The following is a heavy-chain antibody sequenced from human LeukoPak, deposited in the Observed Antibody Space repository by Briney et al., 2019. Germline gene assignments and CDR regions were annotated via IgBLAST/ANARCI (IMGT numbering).Heavy chain of an antibody. CDR3: VRGVAAADYYYYMDV. CDR1: GGSISTSNYY. D-gene: IGHD6-13*01. V-gene: IGHV4-39*07. Sequence: SETLSLTCTVSGGSISTSNYYWGWIRQPPGKGLEWIGNIFYSGSTYYSPSLRSRVTISLDTSKNQFSLKLSSVTAADTAVYYCVRGVAAADYYYYMDVWGKGTTVTVSS. CDR2: IFYSGST. J-gene: IGHJ6*03.